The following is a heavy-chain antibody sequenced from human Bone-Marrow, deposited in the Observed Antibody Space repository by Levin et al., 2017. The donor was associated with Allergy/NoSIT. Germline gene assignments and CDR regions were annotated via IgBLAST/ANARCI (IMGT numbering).Heavy chain of an antibody. CDR2: ISYDGHSE. V-gene: IGHV3-30-3*02. CDR3: AKISGSYYGSSGGNFDF. CDR1: GLTFRNYA. J-gene: IGHJ4*02. D-gene: IGHD1-26*01. Sequence: GESLKISCAVSGLTFRNYAMHWVRQAPGKGLEWVAVISYDGHSEFHADSVKGRFTISRDNSKNTLYLQMNSLRAEDTAVYYCAKISGSYYGSSGGNFDFWGQGTLVTVSS.